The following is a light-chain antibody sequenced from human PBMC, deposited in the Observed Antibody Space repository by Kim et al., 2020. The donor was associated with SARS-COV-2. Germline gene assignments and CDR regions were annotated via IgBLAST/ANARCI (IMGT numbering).Light chain of an antibody. CDR3: YSATDNNRV. CDR2: KDS. Sequence: SYELTQPPSVSVSPGQTARITCSGDVLAKKYARWFQQKPGQAPVLVIYKDSERPSGIPERFSGSSSGTTVTLTISGAQVEDEADYYCYSATDNNRVFGGGTQLTVL. V-gene: IGLV3-27*01. J-gene: IGLJ3*02. CDR1: VLAKKY.